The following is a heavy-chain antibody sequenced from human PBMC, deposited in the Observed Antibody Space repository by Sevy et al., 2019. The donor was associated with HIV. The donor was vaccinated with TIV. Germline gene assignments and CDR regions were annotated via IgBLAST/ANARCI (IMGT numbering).Heavy chain of an antibody. CDR1: GGSISSSSYY. J-gene: IGHJ4*02. CDR3: ARQWTGENRYFDY. Sequence: SETLSLTCTVSGGSISSSSYYWGWIRQPPGQGLEWIGNIYYSGSTYCNPSLKSRVTISVDTSKNQFSLKLSSVTAADTAVYYCARQWTGENRYFDYWGQGTLVTVSS. V-gene: IGHV4-39*01. CDR2: IYYSGST. D-gene: IGHD7-27*01.